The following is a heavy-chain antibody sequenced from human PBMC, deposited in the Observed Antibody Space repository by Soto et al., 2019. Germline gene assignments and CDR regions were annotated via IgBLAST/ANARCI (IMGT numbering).Heavy chain of an antibody. D-gene: IGHD3-9*01. CDR1: GGSFSGYF. CDR3: ARRPARYFDWLPDYYYYGMDV. Sequence: SETLSLTCTVSGGSFSGYFWTLIRQPPGKGLEWLAEINHSGIANYNPSLKIRVTISVDTSKNQFSLNLSSVTAAHTAVYYCARRPARYFDWLPDYYYYGMDVWGQGTTVTVSS. J-gene: IGHJ6*02. CDR2: INHSGIA. V-gene: IGHV4-34*01.